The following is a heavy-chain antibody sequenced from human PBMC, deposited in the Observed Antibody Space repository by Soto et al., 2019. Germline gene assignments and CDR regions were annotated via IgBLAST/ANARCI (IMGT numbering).Heavy chain of an antibody. J-gene: IGHJ4*02. CDR2: IKGDGSST. CDR1: GFTFSSNC. D-gene: IGHD1-26*01. CDR3: AREDWED. V-gene: IGHV3-74*01. Sequence: GGSLRLSCAASGFTFSSNCMHWVRHGPGKGLVLVSRIKGDGSSTSYSDSVKGRFTISRDNAKNTLYLQMNSLSAEATAVYYCAREDWEDWGQGTLVTVSS.